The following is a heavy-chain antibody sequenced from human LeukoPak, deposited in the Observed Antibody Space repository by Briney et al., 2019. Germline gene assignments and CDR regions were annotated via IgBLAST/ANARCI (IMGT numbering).Heavy chain of an antibody. J-gene: IGHJ6*02. D-gene: IGHD5-24*01. CDR3: ARNLEMATITEYYYGMDV. CDR2: INHSGST. Sequence: KPSETLSLTCAVYGGSFSGYYWSWIRQPPGKGLEWIGEINHSGSTNYNPSLKSRVTISVDTSKNQFSLRLSSVTAADTAVYYCARNLEMATITEYYYGMDVWGQGTTVTVSS. V-gene: IGHV4-34*01. CDR1: GGSFSGYY.